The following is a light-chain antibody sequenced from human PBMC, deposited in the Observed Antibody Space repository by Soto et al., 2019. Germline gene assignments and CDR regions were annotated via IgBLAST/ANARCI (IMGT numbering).Light chain of an antibody. CDR1: SSDVGAYNH. J-gene: IGLJ3*02. V-gene: IGLV2-14*01. Sequence: QSALTQPASVSGSPGQSITISCTGTSSDVGAYNHVSWCQQYPGKAPKLIIYEVTYRPSGISDRFSGSKSGNTASLTISGLQADDEADYYCNSFTTSNTWVFGGGTKVTVL. CDR3: NSFTTSNTWV. CDR2: EVT.